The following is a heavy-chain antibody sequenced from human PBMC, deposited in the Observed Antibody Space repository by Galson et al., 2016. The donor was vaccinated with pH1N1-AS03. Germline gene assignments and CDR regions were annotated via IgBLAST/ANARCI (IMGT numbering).Heavy chain of an antibody. CDR1: RGSFSNYY. V-gene: IGHV4-34*01. Sequence: SETLSLTCAIYRGSFSNYYWTWIRQPPGKGLERIGEINYVGSTNYNPSFNSRVTISVDTSKMQFSLSLSSVTAADTAVYFCARIRGRRRLNLMPGVMYGFDLWGEGSTVIVSS. J-gene: IGHJ3*01. D-gene: IGHD3-16*01. CDR2: INYVGST. CDR3: ARIRGRRRLNLMPGVMYGFDL.